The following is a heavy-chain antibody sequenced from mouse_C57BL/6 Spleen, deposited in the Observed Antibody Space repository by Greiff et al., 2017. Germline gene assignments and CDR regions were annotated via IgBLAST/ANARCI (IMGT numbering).Heavy chain of an antibody. CDR1: GFTFNTYA. J-gene: IGHJ3*01. V-gene: IGHV10-3*01. Sequence: EVKLVESGGGLVQPKGSLKLSCAASGFTFNTYAMHWVRQAPGKGLEWVARIRSKSSNSATYYADSVKDRFTISRDDSQSMLYLQMNNLKTEDTAMYYCVRETGAYWGQGTLVTVSA. CDR3: VRETGAY. CDR2: IRSKSSNSAT.